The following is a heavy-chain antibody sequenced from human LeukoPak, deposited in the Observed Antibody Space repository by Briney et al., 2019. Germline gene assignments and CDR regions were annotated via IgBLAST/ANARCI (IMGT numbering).Heavy chain of an antibody. V-gene: IGHV1-18*01. CDR3: ARDYDFWSGYPYYYYYGMDV. CDR2: ISAYNGNT. CDR1: GYIFTSYG. D-gene: IGHD3-3*01. Sequence: ASVKVDCKASGYIFTSYGISWLRQAPGQGLEWIGWISAYNGNTNHAQKLQGRVTTTTDTSTSTAYMELRSLRSDDTAVYYCARDYDFWSGYPYYYYYGMDVWGQGTTVTVSS. J-gene: IGHJ6*02.